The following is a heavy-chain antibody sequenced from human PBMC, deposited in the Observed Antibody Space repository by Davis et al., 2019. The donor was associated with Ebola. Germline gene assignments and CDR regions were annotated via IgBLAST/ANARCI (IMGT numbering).Heavy chain of an antibody. V-gene: IGHV1-18*01. J-gene: IGHJ5*02. CDR3: AREQWLASGGNWFDP. CDR2: ISAYNGNT. D-gene: IGHD6-19*01. Sequence: ASVKVSCKASGYTFTSYGISWVRQAPGQGLEWMGWISAYNGNTNYAQKLQGRVTMTTDTSTSTAYMELRSLRSDDTAVYYCAREQWLASGGNWFDPWGQGTLVTVSS. CDR1: GYTFTSYG.